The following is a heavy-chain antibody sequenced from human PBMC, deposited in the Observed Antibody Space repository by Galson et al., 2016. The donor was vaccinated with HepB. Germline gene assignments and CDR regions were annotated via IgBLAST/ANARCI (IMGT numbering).Heavy chain of an antibody. CDR2: VRRDASNT. D-gene: IGHD1-14*01. J-gene: IGHJ4*02. Sequence: SLRLSCAASGFTFSSHFMDWVRQSPGKGLVWVSRVRRDASNTDYADSVKGRFTISRDNAKNCLHLQMNSLTVHEPAMYYCVRDNRGLGDFWGRGTLGTVSS. CDR3: VRDNRGLGDF. CDR1: GFTFSSHF. V-gene: IGHV3-74*01.